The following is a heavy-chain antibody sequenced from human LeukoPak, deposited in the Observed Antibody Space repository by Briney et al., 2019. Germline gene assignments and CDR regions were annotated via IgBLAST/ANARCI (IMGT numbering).Heavy chain of an antibody. D-gene: IGHD6-19*01. CDR2: ISWNSGSI. Sequence: GGSLRLSCAASGFTFDDYAMHWVRQAPGKGLEWVSGISWNSGSIGYADSVKGRFTISRDNSKNTLYLQMNSLRAEDTAVYYCAKDSSGGSGWSHYYYYGMDVWGQGTTVTVSS. CDR1: GFTFDDYA. V-gene: IGHV3-9*01. CDR3: AKDSSGGSGWSHYYYYGMDV. J-gene: IGHJ6*02.